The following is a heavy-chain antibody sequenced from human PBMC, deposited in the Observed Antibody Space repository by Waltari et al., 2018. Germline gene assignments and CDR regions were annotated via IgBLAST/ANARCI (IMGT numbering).Heavy chain of an antibody. CDR2: ISIGSITI. J-gene: IGHJ4*02. CDR1: GYTFGDYT. CDR3: ARQIVAGRNGFDY. Sequence: EVHLVASGGGLVQPEGSLKISCSGSGYTFGDYTMSWVRQAPGKGLEWVSHISIGSITIYYADSVKGRFTISRDNAKNTLYLQMNSLTVEDTAVYYCARQIVAGRNGFDYWGQGTLVTVSS. V-gene: IGHV3-48*01. D-gene: IGHD5-12*01.